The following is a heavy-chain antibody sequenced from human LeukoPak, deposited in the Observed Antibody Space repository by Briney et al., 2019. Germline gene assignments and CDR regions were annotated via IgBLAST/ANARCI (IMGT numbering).Heavy chain of an antibody. V-gene: IGHV4-39*01. J-gene: IGHJ4*02. CDR3: ARPRQGDYYFDY. CDR1: GGSISSSSYY. CDR2: IYYSGNT. D-gene: IGHD2-21*02. Sequence: SETLSLTCTVSGGSISSSSYYWGWIRQPPGKGLERIGSIYYSGNTYYNPSLKSRVTISVDTSKNQFSLKLSSVTAADTAVYYCARPRQGDYYFDYWGQGTLVTVSS.